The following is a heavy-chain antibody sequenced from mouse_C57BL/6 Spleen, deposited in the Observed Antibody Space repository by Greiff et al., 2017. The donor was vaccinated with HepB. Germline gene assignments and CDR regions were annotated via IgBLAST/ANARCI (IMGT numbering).Heavy chain of an antibody. CDR1: GFNIKNTY. V-gene: IGHV14-3*01. CDR2: IDPANGNT. CDR3: ASLDYYGSSPYYFDY. J-gene: IGHJ2*01. D-gene: IGHD1-1*01. Sequence: EVQLQQSVAELVRPGASVKLSCTASGFNIKNTYMHWVKQRPEQGLEWIGRIDPANGNTKYAPKFQGKATITADTSSNTAYLQLSSLTSEDTAIYYCASLDYYGSSPYYFDYWGQGTTLTVSS.